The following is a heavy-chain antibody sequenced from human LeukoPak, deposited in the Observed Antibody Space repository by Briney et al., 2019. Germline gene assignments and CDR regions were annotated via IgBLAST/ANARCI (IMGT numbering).Heavy chain of an antibody. V-gene: IGHV3-7*01. Sequence: GGSLRLSCAASGFTFSSYWMSWVRQAPGKGLEWVANIKQDGSEKYYVDSVKGRFTISRDNAKNSLYLQMNSLRAEDTAVYYCARGAGGDDYGDYNFDYWGQGTLVTVSS. D-gene: IGHD4-17*01. CDR2: IKQDGSEK. CDR3: ARGAGGDDYGDYNFDY. CDR1: GFTFSSYW. J-gene: IGHJ4*02.